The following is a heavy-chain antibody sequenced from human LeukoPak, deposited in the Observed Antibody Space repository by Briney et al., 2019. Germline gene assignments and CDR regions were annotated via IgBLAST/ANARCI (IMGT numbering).Heavy chain of an antibody. CDR3: ARRHYDSTDFDP. D-gene: IGHD3-22*01. V-gene: IGHV5-51*01. Sequence: PGESLQISCKASGPSFANYWIGWVRQPPGKGLEWMGIIHPADSDIVYSPSFQGQVTISADNSINTAYLQWSSLKASDTAIYYCARRHYDSTDFDPWGQGTLVTVSS. CDR1: GPSFANYW. CDR2: IHPADSDI. J-gene: IGHJ5*02.